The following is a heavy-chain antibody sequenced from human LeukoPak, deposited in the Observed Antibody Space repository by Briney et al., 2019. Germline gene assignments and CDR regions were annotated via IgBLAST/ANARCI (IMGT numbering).Heavy chain of an antibody. V-gene: IGHV1-18*01. D-gene: IGHD3-3*01. CDR1: GYTFTSYG. J-gene: IGHJ4*02. Sequence: GPVKVSCKASGYTFTSYGISWVRQAPGQGLEWMGWISAYNGNTNYAQKLQGRVTMTTDTSTSTAYMELRSLRSDDTAVYYCARDGEILRLLGWFFDYWGQGTLVTVSS. CDR2: ISAYNGNT. CDR3: ARDGEILRLLGWFFDY.